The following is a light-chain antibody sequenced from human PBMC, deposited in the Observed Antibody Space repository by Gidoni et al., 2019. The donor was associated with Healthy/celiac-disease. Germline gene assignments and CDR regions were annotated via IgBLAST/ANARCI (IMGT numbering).Light chain of an antibody. CDR1: QSISSY. Sequence: IQMTQSPSSLSASVGDRVTITCRASQSISSYLNWYQQKPGKAPKLLSSAASSLKSGVPARFSGSGSGTDVTHTISSLKTEDFATYDCQQSYSTCRSGVTFGPGTKVDIK. V-gene: IGKV1-39*01. CDR2: AAS. CDR3: QQSYSTCRSGVT. J-gene: IGKJ3*01.